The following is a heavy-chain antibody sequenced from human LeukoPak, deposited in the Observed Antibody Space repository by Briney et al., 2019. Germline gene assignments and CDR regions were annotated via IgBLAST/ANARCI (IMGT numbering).Heavy chain of an antibody. CDR1: GGSISSSTYY. Sequence: ASETLSLTCTVSGGSISSSTYYWAWIRQPPGKGLEWIGSIYYSGSTYYNPSLKSRVTISVDTSKNQFSLKLSSVTAADTAVYYCARTTEGYCRGRSCYSYYYYMDVWGKGTTVTVSS. CDR3: ARTTEGYCRGRSCYSYYYYMDV. D-gene: IGHD2-15*01. CDR2: IYYSGST. V-gene: IGHV4-39*07. J-gene: IGHJ6*03.